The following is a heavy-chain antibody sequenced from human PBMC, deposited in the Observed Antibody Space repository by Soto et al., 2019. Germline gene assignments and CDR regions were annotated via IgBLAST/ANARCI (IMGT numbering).Heavy chain of an antibody. V-gene: IGHV3-11*01. CDR2: ISNSGRTL. J-gene: IGHJ4*02. D-gene: IGHD6-6*01. Sequence: PGGSLRLSCAASGFTFSDYYMSWIRQAPGKGLEWVSYISNSGRTLYYADSMKGRFTISRDNAKNSLYLQMNSLRSEDTAVYYCARDLVAVSGGVYSSSSGGYFFDFWGQGTRVTVSS. CDR3: ARDLVAVSGGVYSSSSGGYFFDF. CDR1: GFTFSDYY.